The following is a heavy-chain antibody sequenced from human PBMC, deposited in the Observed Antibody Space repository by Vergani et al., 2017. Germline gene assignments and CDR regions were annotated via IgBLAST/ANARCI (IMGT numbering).Heavy chain of an antibody. D-gene: IGHD6-6*01. CDR3: ASQPHRIAARAPYYYYMDV. CDR2: IKHSGIT. J-gene: IGHJ6*03. CDR1: GGSFSGYY. Sequence: QVHLQQWGAGLLKPSENLSLTCAVYGGSFSGYYWSWIRQPPGKGLEWSGEIKHSGITNYNPSLKSRVTISVDTSKNQFSLKLSSVTAADTAVYYCASQPHRIAARAPYYYYMDVWGKGTTVTVSS. V-gene: IGHV4-34*02.